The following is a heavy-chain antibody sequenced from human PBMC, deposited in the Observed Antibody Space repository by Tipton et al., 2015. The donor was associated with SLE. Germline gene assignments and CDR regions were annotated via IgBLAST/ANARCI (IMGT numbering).Heavy chain of an antibody. Sequence: TLSLTCTVYGGSFSGYYWSWIRPPPGKGLEWIGEINHSGSTNYNPSLKSRVTISVDTSVNQFSLNLRFVTAADTAVYFCARGDIVPTVFDYWGQGALVTVSS. CDR1: GGSFSGYY. J-gene: IGHJ4*02. D-gene: IGHD5-12*01. CDR2: INHSGST. CDR3: ARGDIVPTVFDY. V-gene: IGHV4-34*01.